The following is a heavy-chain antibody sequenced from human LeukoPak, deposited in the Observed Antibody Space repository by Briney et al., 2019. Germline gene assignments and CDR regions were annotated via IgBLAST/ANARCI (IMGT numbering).Heavy chain of an antibody. D-gene: IGHD4-17*01. J-gene: IGHJ5*02. V-gene: IGHV3-48*01. Sequence: GGSLRLSCAASGFTFSRYNMHWVRQAPGNGLEWVSYIRRSDNTVYYADSVKGRFTISRDNAKNSLYLQMNSLRAEDTAVYYCARVGFMGDYDWFDPWGQGTLVTVSS. CDR3: ARVGFMGDYDWFDP. CDR1: GFTFSRYN. CDR2: IRRSDNTV.